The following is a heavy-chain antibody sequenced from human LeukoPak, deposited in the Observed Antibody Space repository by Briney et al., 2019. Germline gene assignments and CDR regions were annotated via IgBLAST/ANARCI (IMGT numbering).Heavy chain of an antibody. V-gene: IGHV3-74*01. CDR1: GFTFSNYW. J-gene: IGHJ4*02. Sequence: GGSLRLSCAASGFTFSNYWMHWVRQAPGKGLVWVSRINTDGSSTSYVDSVKGRFTISRDNSKNTAYLQMNSLRAEDTAVYYCARARLNYYDSSGYGYWGQGTLVTVSS. D-gene: IGHD3-22*01. CDR2: INTDGSST. CDR3: ARARLNYYDSSGYGY.